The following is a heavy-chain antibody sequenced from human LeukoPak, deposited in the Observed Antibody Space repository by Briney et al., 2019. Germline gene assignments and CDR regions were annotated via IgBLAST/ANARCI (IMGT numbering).Heavy chain of an antibody. V-gene: IGHV4-4*07. CDR2: IYTSGST. J-gene: IGHJ6*03. Sequence: SETLSLTCTVSGGSISSYYWSWIRQPAGKGLEWIGRIYTSGSTNYNPSRKSRVTMSVDTSKNQFSLKLSSVTAADTAVYYCARESIVVVPAAIPEDYYYMDVWGKGTTVTVSS. D-gene: IGHD2-2*01. CDR1: GGSISSYY. CDR3: ARESIVVVPAAIPEDYYYMDV.